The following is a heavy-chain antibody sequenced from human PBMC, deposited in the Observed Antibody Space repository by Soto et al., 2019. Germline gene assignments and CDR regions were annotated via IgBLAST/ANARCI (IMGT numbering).Heavy chain of an antibody. CDR2: INAGNGNT. V-gene: IGHV1-3*01. D-gene: IGHD2-15*01. Sequence: ASVKVSCKASGYTFTSYAMHWVRQAPGQRLEWMGWINAGNGNTKYSQKFQGRVTITRDTSASTAYMELSSLRSEDTAVYYCARDAAYGRSGEFDYWGPGTLVTVSS. CDR3: ARDAAYGRSGEFDY. J-gene: IGHJ4*02. CDR1: GYTFTSYA.